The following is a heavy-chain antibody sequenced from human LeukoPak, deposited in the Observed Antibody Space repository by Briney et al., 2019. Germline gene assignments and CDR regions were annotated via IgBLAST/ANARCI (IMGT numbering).Heavy chain of an antibody. Sequence: PGGSLRLSRAASGFTFSSYAMSWVRQAPGKGLEWVSAISGSGGSTYYADSVKGRFTISRDNSKNTLYLQMNSLRAEDTAVYYCAKDPSLGDAFDIWGQGTMVTVSS. V-gene: IGHV3-23*01. CDR3: AKDPSLGDAFDI. CDR1: GFTFSSYA. D-gene: IGHD1-26*01. CDR2: ISGSGGST. J-gene: IGHJ3*02.